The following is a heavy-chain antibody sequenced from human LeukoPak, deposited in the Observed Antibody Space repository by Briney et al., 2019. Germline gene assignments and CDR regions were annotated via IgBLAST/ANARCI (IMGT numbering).Heavy chain of an antibody. Sequence: GGSLRLSCAASGFTFSSYSMNWVRQAPGKGLEWVSSISSSSSYIYYADSVKGRFTISRDNAKNSLYLQMNSLRAEDTAVYYCARDSGWGGYYMPLGPDYWGQGTLVTVSS. CDR2: ISSSSSYI. D-gene: IGHD3-3*01. CDR1: GFTFSSYS. V-gene: IGHV3-21*01. CDR3: ARDSGWGGYYMPLGPDY. J-gene: IGHJ4*02.